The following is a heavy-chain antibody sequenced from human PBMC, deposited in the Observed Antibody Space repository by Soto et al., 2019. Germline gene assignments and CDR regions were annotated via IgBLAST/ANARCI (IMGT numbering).Heavy chain of an antibody. CDR1: GFTFSNYA. CDR3: ARGEGSGSYALGH. CDR2: IQDGGSI. V-gene: IGHV3-66*01. D-gene: IGHD3-10*01. Sequence: GGSLRLSCAASGFTFSNYAMNWVRQAPGKGLEWVSVIQDGGSISYADSVSDRFTISRDNAKNTVFLEMNSLRPEDTAVYFCARGEGSGSYALGHWGQGTLVTVSS. J-gene: IGHJ4*02.